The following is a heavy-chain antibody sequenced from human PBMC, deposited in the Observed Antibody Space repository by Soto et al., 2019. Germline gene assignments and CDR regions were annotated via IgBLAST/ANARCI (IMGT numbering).Heavy chain of an antibody. CDR3: AGDFDTSHDFWRGYYFYC. CDR1: VFTFSSYS. CDR2: ISSSSSYV. Sequence: VGSVRLSCASSVFTFSSYSMSCVRHSPGKGLEWVSSISSSSSYVYYADSVKGRFTISRDNAKNSLYLQMNSLRAEDTAVYYCAGDFDTSHDFWRGYYFYCWGERTMVTVSS. J-gene: IGHJ4*02. D-gene: IGHD3-3*01. V-gene: IGHV3-21*01.